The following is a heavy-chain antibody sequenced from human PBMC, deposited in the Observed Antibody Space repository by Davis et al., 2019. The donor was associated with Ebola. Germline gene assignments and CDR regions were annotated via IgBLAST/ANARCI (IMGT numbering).Heavy chain of an antibody. CDR3: ARGRGSWYTVYYGMDV. CDR2: INHSGST. Sequence: PSETLSLTCAVYGGSFSGYYWSWIRQPPGKGLEWIGEINHSGSTNYNPSLKSRVTISVDTSKNQFSLKLSSVTAADTAVYYCARGRGSWYTVYYGMDVWGKGTTVTVSS. V-gene: IGHV4-34*01. D-gene: IGHD6-13*01. J-gene: IGHJ6*04. CDR1: GGSFSGYY.